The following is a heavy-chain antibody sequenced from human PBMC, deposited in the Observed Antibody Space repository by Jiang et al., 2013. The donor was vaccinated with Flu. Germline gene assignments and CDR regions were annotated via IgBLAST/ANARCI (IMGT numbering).Heavy chain of an antibody. V-gene: IGHV4-61*02. D-gene: IGHD2-21*02. CDR1: GGSISSGSYY. J-gene: IGHJ4*02. CDR3: ARQVAYGGGDYYYFDY. Sequence: QTLSLTCTVSGGSISSGSYYWSWIRQPAGKGLEWIGRIYTSGSTNYNPSLKSRVTISVDTSKNQFSLKLSSVTAADTAVYYCARQVAYGGGDYYYFDYWGQGTLVTVSS. CDR2: IYTSGST.